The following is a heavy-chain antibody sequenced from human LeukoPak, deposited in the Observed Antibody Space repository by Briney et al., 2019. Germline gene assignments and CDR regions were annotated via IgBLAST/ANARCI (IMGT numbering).Heavy chain of an antibody. V-gene: IGHV5-51*01. CDR1: GYSFTSYW. D-gene: IGHD3-10*01. J-gene: IGHJ6*02. Sequence: GESLKISSKAAGYSFTSYWIGCVRQMPGKGLEWLGIIDPGDSATRYSPSFQGQVTISADKSISTAYLQWSSLQASDTAMYYCARRGSYGSVDYGMDVWGQGTTVTVSS. CDR2: IDPGDSAT. CDR3: ARRGSYGSVDYGMDV.